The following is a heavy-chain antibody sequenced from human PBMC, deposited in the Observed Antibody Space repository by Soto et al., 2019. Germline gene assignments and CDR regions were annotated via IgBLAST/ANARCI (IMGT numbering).Heavy chain of an antibody. CDR1: GFTFSSYW. CDR3: ARGAKGQWLVDY. J-gene: IGHJ4*02. D-gene: IGHD6-19*01. V-gene: IGHV3-74*01. CDR2: VSMDGSTT. Sequence: EVQLVESGGGLVQPGGSLRLSCAASGFTFSSYWLHWVRQAPGKGLVWVSRVSMDGSTTTYADSVKGRFTISRDNAKNMVYLQMNSLRDEDTAVYYCARGAKGQWLVDYWGQGTLVTVSS.